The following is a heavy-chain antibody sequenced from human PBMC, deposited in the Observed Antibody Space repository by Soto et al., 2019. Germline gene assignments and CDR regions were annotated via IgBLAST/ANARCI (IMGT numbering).Heavy chain of an antibody. CDR3: ARLGVVVPAAISNYYYYGMDV. V-gene: IGHV5-10-1*01. J-gene: IGHJ6*02. Sequence: PGESLKISCKGSGYSFTSYWISWVRQMPGKGLEWMGRIDPSDSYTNYSPSFQGHVTISADKSISTAYLQWGSLKASDTAMYYCARLGVVVPAAISNYYYYGMDVWGQGTTVTVSS. D-gene: IGHD2-2*01. CDR2: IDPSDSYT. CDR1: GYSFTSYW.